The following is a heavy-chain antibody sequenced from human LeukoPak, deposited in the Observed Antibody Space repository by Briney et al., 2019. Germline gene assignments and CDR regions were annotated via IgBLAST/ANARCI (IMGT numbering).Heavy chain of an antibody. Sequence: SETLSLTCTVSGGSVSSGSYYWSWIRQPPGKGLEWIGYIYYSGSTNYNPSLKSRVTISVDTSKNQFSLKPSSVTAADTAVYYCARLVAGDYWYFDLWGRGTLVTVSS. D-gene: IGHD6-19*01. CDR3: ARLVAGDYWYFDL. CDR1: GGSVSSGSYY. V-gene: IGHV4-61*01. CDR2: IYYSGST. J-gene: IGHJ2*01.